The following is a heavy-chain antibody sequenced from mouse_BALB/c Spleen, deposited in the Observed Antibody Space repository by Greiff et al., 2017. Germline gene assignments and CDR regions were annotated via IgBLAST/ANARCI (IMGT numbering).Heavy chain of an antibody. V-gene: IGHV3-2*02. Sequence: VQLQQSGPGLVKPSQSLSLTCTVTGYSITSDYAWNWIRQFPGNKLEWMGYISYSGSTSYNPSLKSRISITRDTSKNQFFLQLNSVTTEDTATYYCAVDGYYNYFDYWGQGTTLTVSS. J-gene: IGHJ2*01. D-gene: IGHD2-3*01. CDR2: ISYSGST. CDR3: AVDGYYNYFDY. CDR1: GYSITSDYA.